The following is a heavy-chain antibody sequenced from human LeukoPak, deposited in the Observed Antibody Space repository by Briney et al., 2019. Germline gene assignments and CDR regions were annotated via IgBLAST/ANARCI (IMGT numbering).Heavy chain of an antibody. CDR1: GYTFTNYG. J-gene: IGHJ4*02. Sequence: GASVKVSCKASGYTFTNYGISWVRQAPGQGLEWMGWVSAYRGSTNYAQKLQGRVTMTTDTSTSTAYMELRSLRSDDTAVYFCARDGAIMGAHAYDYWGQGTLVTVSS. D-gene: IGHD1-26*01. CDR3: ARDGAIMGAHAYDY. V-gene: IGHV1-18*01. CDR2: VSAYRGST.